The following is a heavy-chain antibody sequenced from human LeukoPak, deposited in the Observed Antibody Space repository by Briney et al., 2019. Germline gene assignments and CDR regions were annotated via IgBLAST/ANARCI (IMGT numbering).Heavy chain of an antibody. CDR1: GGSIGTYY. J-gene: IGHJ6*03. V-gene: IGHV4-59*08. D-gene: IGHD3-16*02. Sequence: PSETLSLTCTVSGGSIGTYYWSWIRQSPGKGLEWIGYIYVTGTRYNPYLPSRVTISVDRPRNQLFTKMCSMTAADTAVCDFARHIGGGIEDMDVWGKGTKVSVSS. CDR2: IYVTGT. CDR3: ARHIGGGIEDMDV.